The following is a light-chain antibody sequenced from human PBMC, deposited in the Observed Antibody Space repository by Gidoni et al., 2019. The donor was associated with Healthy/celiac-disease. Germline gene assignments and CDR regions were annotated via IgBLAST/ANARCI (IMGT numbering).Light chain of an antibody. CDR2: GAS. V-gene: IGKV3-15*01. CDR1: QSVSSN. CDR3: QQYNNWPRTA. J-gene: IGKJ1*01. Sequence: EIVMTQSQATLSVSPGERATLSCRASQSVSSNLAWYQQKPGQAPRLLIYGASTRATGIPARFSGSGSGTEFTLTISSLQSEDFAVYYCQQYNNWPRTAFGQGTKVEIK.